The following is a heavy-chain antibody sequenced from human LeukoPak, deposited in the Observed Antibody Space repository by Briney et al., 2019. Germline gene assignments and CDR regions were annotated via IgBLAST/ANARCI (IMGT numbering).Heavy chain of an antibody. Sequence: PGGSLRLSCSASGFTFSSYAMHCVRQAPGKGLEYVSAISSNGGSTSYADSVKGRFTISRDNSKNTLYRQMSSLRAEDTPVYYCVKDGPGYCSGGSCYDALFDDWGQGTLVTVSS. CDR3: VKDGPGYCSGGSCYDALFDD. D-gene: IGHD2-15*01. CDR1: GFTFSSYA. V-gene: IGHV3-64D*06. J-gene: IGHJ4*02. CDR2: ISSNGGST.